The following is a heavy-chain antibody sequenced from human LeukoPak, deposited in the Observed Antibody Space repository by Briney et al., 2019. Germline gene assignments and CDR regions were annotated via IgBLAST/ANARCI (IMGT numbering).Heavy chain of an antibody. V-gene: IGHV3-7*03. J-gene: IGHJ6*02. CDR3: AKREVYCSGGSCYYGMDV. CDR2: IKQDGSQE. Sequence: GGSLRLSCAASRFTLSTYWMSWVRQAPGKGLEWVAHIKQDGSQEYYVDSVKGRFTISRDNSKNTLYLQMNSLRAEDTAVYYCAKREVYCSGGSCYYGMDVWGQGTTVTVSS. D-gene: IGHD2-15*01. CDR1: RFTLSTYW.